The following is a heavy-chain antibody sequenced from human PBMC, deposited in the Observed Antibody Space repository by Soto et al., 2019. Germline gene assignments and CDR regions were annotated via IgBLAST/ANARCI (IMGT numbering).Heavy chain of an antibody. V-gene: IGHV3-11*01. CDR1: GFTFSDYY. J-gene: IGHJ4*02. Sequence: GGSLRLSCAASGFTFSDYYISWIRQAPGKGLEWVSYISSSGSTIYYADSVKGRFTISRDNAKNSLYLQMNSLRAEDTAVYYCARDRRYSSSWYADYWGQGTLVTVSS. CDR2: ISSSGSTI. D-gene: IGHD6-13*01. CDR3: ARDRRYSSSWYADY.